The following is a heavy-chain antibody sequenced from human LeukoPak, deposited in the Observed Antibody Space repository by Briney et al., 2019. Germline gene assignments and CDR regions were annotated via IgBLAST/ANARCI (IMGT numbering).Heavy chain of an antibody. J-gene: IGHJ4*02. CDR1: GGTFSSYA. V-gene: IGHV1-69*01. D-gene: IGHD3-22*01. Sequence: GSSVKVSCKASGGTFSSYAISWVRQAPGQGLEWMGGIIPIFGTANYAQKFQGRVTITADESTSTAYMELSSLRSEDTAVYYCARAEVPTYYYDSSGSYYFGYWGQGTLVTVSS. CDR2: IIPIFGTA. CDR3: ARAEVPTYYYDSSGSYYFGY.